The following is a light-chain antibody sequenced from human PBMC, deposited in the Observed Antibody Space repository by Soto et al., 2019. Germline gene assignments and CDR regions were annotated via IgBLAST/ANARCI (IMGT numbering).Light chain of an antibody. Sequence: EIVLTQSPATLSSYTVARPTLSGSASQSVSSYLAWYQQKPGQAPRLLIYDTSTRATGVPTRFSGSRSGAEFTLTINSLQSEDFAVYYCQTYNNWPLTCGGGNTGAIK. J-gene: IGKJ4*01. CDR3: QTYNNWPLT. CDR1: QSVSSY. V-gene: IGKV3-15*01. CDR2: DTS.